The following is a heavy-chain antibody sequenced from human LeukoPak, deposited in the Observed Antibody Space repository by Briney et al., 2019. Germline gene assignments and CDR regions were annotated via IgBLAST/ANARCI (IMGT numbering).Heavy chain of an antibody. D-gene: IGHD4-17*01. CDR2: INHSGST. V-gene: IGHV4-34*01. J-gene: IGHJ6*03. CDR1: GGSFGGYY. Sequence: SETLSLTCAVYGGSFGGYYWSWIRQPPGKGLEWIGEINHSGSTNYNPSLKSRVTISVDTSKNQFSLKLSSVTAADTAVYYCARGIYGDLRPYYYYMDVWGKGTTVTVSS. CDR3: ARGIYGDLRPYYYYMDV.